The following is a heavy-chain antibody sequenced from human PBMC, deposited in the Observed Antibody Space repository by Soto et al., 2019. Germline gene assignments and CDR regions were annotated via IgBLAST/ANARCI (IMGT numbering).Heavy chain of an antibody. CDR1: GFTFSSYG. CDR3: ARVPNYSNYYYYGMDV. CDR2: ISYDGSNK. V-gene: IGHV3-30*03. D-gene: IGHD4-4*01. J-gene: IGHJ6*02. Sequence: GGSLRLSCAASGFTFSSYGMHWVRQAPGKGLEWVAVISYDGSNKYYADSVKGRFTISRDNSKNTLYLQMNSLRAEDTAVYYCARVPNYSNYYYYGMDVWGQGTTVTVSS.